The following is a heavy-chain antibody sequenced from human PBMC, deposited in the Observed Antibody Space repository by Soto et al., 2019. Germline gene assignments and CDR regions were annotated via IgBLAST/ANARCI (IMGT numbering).Heavy chain of an antibody. CDR1: GFPFSSNA. CDR3: AKDSRGGYYYGSGSSKTFDY. Sequence: GGSLNPPCAPSGFPFSSNAIPWVRRAPGKGLGWVAVISYDGSNKYYADSVKGRFTISRDNSKNTLYLQMNSLRAEDTAVYYCAKDSRGGYYYGSGSSKTFDYWGQGTLVTVSS. J-gene: IGHJ4*02. D-gene: IGHD3-10*01. CDR2: ISYDGSNK. V-gene: IGHV3-30*18.